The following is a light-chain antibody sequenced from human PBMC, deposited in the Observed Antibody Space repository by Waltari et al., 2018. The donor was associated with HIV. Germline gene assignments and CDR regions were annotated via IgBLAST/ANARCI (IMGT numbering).Light chain of an antibody. CDR1: TSAISSYTS. CDR2: GAS. Sequence: QSALTQPASVSGSPGQSISISCTGPTSAISSYTSVSWYRHRPGEAPKRLIYGASHRPSGVSHRFSASTFGNTASLTIPGLQTDDEGDYYCSSYTTSDSVVFGGGTRLTVL. CDR3: SSYTTSDSVV. J-gene: IGLJ3*02. V-gene: IGLV2-14*01.